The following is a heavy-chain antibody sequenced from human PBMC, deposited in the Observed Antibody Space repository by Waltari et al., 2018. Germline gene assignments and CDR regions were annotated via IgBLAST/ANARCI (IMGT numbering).Heavy chain of an antibody. V-gene: IGHV3-21*01. D-gene: IGHD3-9*01. Sequence: GSLRLSCAASGFTFSSYGMNWVRQAPGKGLEWVSSISSSSSYIYYADSVKGRFTISRDNAKNSLYLQMNSLRAEDTAVYYCARDVYFSNLAHDYWGQGTLVTVSS. J-gene: IGHJ4*02. CDR1: GFTFSSYG. CDR2: ISSSSSYI. CDR3: ARDVYFSNLAHDY.